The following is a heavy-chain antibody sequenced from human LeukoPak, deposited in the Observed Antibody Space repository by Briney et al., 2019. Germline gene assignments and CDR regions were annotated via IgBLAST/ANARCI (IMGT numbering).Heavy chain of an antibody. V-gene: IGHV3-43*01. Sequence: PAGSLRLSCAASGFTFDDYTMHWVRQAPGKGLEWVSLISWDGGSTYYADSVKGRFTISRDNSKNSLYLQMNSLRTEDTALYYCAKGGYSSSWTIDYWGQGTLVTVSS. CDR2: ISWDGGST. J-gene: IGHJ4*02. D-gene: IGHD6-13*01. CDR3: AKGGYSSSWTIDY. CDR1: GFTFDDYT.